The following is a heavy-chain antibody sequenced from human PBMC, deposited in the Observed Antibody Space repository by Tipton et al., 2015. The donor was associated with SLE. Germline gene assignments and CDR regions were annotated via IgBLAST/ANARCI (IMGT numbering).Heavy chain of an antibody. J-gene: IGHJ3*02. CDR1: GFTFNNYA. Sequence: SLRLSCAASGFTFNNYAMTWVRQAPGRGLEWVSTISDGGGSTYYADSVKGRFTISRDNSKNTLYLQMNSLRAEDTAVYYCAKDLTRVPYAFDIWGQGTMVTVSS. D-gene: IGHD1-14*01. CDR2: ISDGGGST. V-gene: IGHV3-23*01. CDR3: AKDLTRVPYAFDI.